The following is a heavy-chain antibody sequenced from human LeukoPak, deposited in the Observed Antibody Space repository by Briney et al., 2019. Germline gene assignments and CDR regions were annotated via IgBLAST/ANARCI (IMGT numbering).Heavy chain of an antibody. J-gene: IGHJ6*03. CDR2: FDPEDGET. Sequence: ASVKVSCKVSGYTLTELSMHWVRQAPGKGLGWMGGFDPEDGETIYAQKFQGRVTMTEDTSTDTAYMELSSLRSEDTAVYYCATGLGQQLIHGYYYYMDVWGKGTTVTISS. CDR1: GYTLTELS. CDR3: ATGLGQQLIHGYYYYMDV. V-gene: IGHV1-24*01. D-gene: IGHD6-13*01.